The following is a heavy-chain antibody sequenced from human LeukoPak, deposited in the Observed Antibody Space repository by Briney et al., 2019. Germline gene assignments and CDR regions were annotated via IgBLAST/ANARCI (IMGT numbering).Heavy chain of an antibody. CDR3: TTDGVGVEGATYDN. V-gene: IGHV3-15*01. Sequence: GGSLRLSCAASGFTFINAWMAWVRQAPGKGLEWVGRIKAKAHGGTIEYAAPVKGRFTIARDDSKNTLYLQMNSLKTEDTAVYYCTTDGVGVEGATYDNWGQGTLVSVSS. J-gene: IGHJ4*02. CDR2: IKAKAHGGTI. D-gene: IGHD1-26*01. CDR1: GFTFINAW.